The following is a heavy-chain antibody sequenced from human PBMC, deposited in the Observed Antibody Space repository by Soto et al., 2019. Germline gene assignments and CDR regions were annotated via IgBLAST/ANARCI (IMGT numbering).Heavy chain of an antibody. J-gene: IGHJ6*03. V-gene: IGHV6-1*01. D-gene: IGHD1-7*01. CDR2: TYYRSRWYN. CDR3: AGTTSHQWYYMDV. CDR1: GDSVSSNSAA. Sequence: TLSLTCAISGDSVSSNSAAWNWIRLSPSRGLEWLARTYYRSRWYNDYAVSVRSRITVNPDTSKNQFSLQLTSVTPEDTAAYYCAGTTSHQWYYMDVWGKGTTVTVSS.